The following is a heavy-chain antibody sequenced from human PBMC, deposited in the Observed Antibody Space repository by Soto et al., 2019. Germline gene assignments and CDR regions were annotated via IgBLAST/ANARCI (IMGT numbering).Heavy chain of an antibody. V-gene: IGHV1-69*13. Sequence: SVKVSCKASGGTFSSYAISWVRQAPGQGLEWMGGIIPIFGTANYAQKFQGRVTITADESTSTAYMELSSLRSDDTAVYYCARLNSAYAVDYWGQGTLVTVSS. CDR3: ARLNSAYAVDY. J-gene: IGHJ4*02. CDR2: IIPIFGTA. D-gene: IGHD5-12*01. CDR1: GGTFSSYA.